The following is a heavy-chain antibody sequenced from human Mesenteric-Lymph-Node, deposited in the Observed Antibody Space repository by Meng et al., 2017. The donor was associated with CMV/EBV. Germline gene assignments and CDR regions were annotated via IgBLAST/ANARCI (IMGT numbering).Heavy chain of an antibody. D-gene: IGHD3-3*01. Sequence: GSLRLSCTVSGGSISSSSYYWGWIRQPPGKGLEWIGSIYYSGSTYYNPSLKSRVTISVDTSKNQFSLKLSSVTAADTALYFCARGRHDYWSGYMGDWGLGTWVTVSS. V-gene: IGHV4-39*07. J-gene: IGHJ4*01. CDR2: IYYSGST. CDR3: ARGRHDYWSGYMGD. CDR1: GGSISSSSYY.